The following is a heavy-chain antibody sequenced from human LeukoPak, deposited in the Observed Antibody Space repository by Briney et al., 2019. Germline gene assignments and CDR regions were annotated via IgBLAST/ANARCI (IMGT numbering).Heavy chain of an antibody. CDR1: GYTFTNYG. Sequence: GASVKVSCKASGYTFTNYGISWVRQAPGQGLEWMGWISGDNGNTNYERKVQGRVTMTTDTSTSTAYMELRSLRSDDTAIYYCARHLRVGATVLSSFNFWGQATLVTVSS. CDR3: ARHLRVGATVLSSFNF. J-gene: IGHJ4*02. V-gene: IGHV1-18*01. CDR2: ISGDNGNT. D-gene: IGHD1-26*01.